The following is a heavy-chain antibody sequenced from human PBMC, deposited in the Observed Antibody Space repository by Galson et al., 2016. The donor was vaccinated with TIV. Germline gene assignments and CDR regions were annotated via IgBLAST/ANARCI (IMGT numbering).Heavy chain of an antibody. CDR1: GFAFRSFW. Sequence: LRLSCAASGFAFRSFWMSWVRQAPGKGLECVANIEEDGSETYYVDSVKGRFTISRDNAKNSLHLQMNSLRAEDTAVYYCFIGHYSDSWGQGTLVTVSS. CDR3: FIGHYSDS. V-gene: IGHV3-7*01. CDR2: IEEDGSET. J-gene: IGHJ4*02. D-gene: IGHD3-16*02.